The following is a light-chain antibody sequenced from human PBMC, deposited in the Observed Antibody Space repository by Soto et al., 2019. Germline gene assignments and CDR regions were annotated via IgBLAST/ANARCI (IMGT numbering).Light chain of an antibody. CDR3: QQSYSTS. Sequence: DLPMTQSPSSLSASVGDRVTITCRASQSISSYLNWYQQKPGKAPKLLIYAASSLQSGVPSRFSGSGSGTDFPLTISSLQPEDFATYYCQQSYSTSFGQGTKLEIK. J-gene: IGKJ2*01. CDR1: QSISSY. CDR2: AAS. V-gene: IGKV1-39*01.